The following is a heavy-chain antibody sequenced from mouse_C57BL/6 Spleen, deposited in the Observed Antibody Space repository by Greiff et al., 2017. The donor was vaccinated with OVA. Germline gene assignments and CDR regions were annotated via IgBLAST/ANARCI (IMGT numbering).Heavy chain of an antibody. J-gene: IGHJ1*03. D-gene: IGHD4-1*01. Sequence: QVQLQQPGAELVKPGASVKMSCKASGYTFTSYWITWVKQRPGQGLEWIGDIYPGSGSTNYNEKFKSKATLTVDTSSSTAYMQLSSLTSEDSAGYYCARLGLANWDRYFDVWGTGTTVTVSS. CDR1: GYTFTSYW. CDR2: IYPGSGST. CDR3: ARLGLANWDRYFDV. V-gene: IGHV1-55*01.